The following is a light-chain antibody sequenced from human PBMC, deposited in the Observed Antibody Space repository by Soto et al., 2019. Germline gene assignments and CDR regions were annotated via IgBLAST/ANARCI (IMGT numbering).Light chain of an antibody. V-gene: IGLV2-14*01. Sequence: QSALTQPASVSGSPGQSITISCTGTSSDVGGYKYVSWYHQYPGKAPKLMIYEVSNRPSGVSDRFSGSKSGNTASLTISGLQAEDEGDYYCCSYTSRSTVVFGGGTKVTVL. CDR2: EVS. J-gene: IGLJ2*01. CDR1: SSDVGGYKY. CDR3: CSYTSRSTVV.